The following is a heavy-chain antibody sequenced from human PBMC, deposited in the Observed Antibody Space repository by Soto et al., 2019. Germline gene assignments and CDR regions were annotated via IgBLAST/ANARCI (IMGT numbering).Heavy chain of an antibody. V-gene: IGHV3-7*01. Sequence: EVQLVESGGGLVQPGGSLRLSCAASGFAFSSYWMSWVHQAPGKGLEWVANIHQGGGETHYVDSVKGRFTISRDNARTSLYLQMNSLRADDTAVYYCARVATIAPFDSWGRGTLVTVSS. CDR2: IHQGGGET. CDR3: ARVATIAPFDS. J-gene: IGHJ4*02. CDR1: GFAFSSYW. D-gene: IGHD5-12*01.